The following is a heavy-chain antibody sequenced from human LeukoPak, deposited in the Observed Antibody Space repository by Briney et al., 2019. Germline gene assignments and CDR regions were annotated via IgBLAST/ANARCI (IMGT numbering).Heavy chain of an antibody. V-gene: IGHV3-72*01. Sequence: QPGGSLRLSCVASGFTFSDYYMDWVRQAPGKGLEWVGRVTKKVNSYSTEYAASVKGRFTISRDDSENSLYLQMNSLKTEDTAVYYCTNQDGSGSYSYGMDVWGQGTTVTISS. J-gene: IGHJ6*02. CDR1: GFTFSDYY. D-gene: IGHD3-10*01. CDR2: VTKKVNSYST. CDR3: TNQDGSGSYSYGMDV.